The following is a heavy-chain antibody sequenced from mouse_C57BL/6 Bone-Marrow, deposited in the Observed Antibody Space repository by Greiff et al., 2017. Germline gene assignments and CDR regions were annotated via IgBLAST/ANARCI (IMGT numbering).Heavy chain of an antibody. V-gene: IGHV7-1*01. CDR1: GFTFSDFY. J-gene: IGHJ4*01. CDR2: SSNNANAYTT. Sequence: EVKLVESGGGLVQSGRSLRLSCATSGFTFSDFYLEWFRQAPGTGLEWIAASSNNANAYTTEYTASLKGRLIVSGDTSQSILYLQMNGRRAEDTAIDYCARDGYLEAMDYWGQGTSVTVSS. CDR3: ARDGYLEAMDY. D-gene: IGHD2-12*01.